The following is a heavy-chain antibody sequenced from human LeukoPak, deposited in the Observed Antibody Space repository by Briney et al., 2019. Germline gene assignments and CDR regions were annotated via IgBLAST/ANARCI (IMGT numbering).Heavy chain of an antibody. CDR2: IYYSGST. CDR3: ATGLGEA. J-gene: IGHJ5*02. Sequence: SETLSLTCTVSGYSISSGYYWGWIRQPPGKGLEWIGYIYYSGSTNYNPSLKSRVTISVDTSKNQFSLKLSSVTAADTAVYYCATGLGEAWGQGTLVTVSS. D-gene: IGHD3-16*01. CDR1: GYSISSGYY. V-gene: IGHV4-38-2*02.